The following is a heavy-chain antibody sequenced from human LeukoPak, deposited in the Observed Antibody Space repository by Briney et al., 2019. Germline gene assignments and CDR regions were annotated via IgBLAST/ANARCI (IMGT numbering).Heavy chain of an antibody. CDR2: ISYDGSNK. CDR1: GFTFSSYA. J-gene: IGHJ4*02. D-gene: IGHD6-6*01. Sequence: GRSLRLSCAASGFTFSSYAMHWVRQAPGKGLEWVAVISYDGSNKYYADSVKGRFTISRDNSKNTLYLQMNSLRAEDTAVYYCACYSSSSLWEFDYWGQGTLVTVSS. CDR3: ACYSSSSLWEFDY. V-gene: IGHV3-30-3*01.